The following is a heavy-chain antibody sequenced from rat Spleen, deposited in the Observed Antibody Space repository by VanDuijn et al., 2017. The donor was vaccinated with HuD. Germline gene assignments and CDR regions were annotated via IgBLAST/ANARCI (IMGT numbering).Heavy chain of an antibody. Sequence: EVQLVESGGGLVQPGRSLKLSCAASGFTFSNFGMNWIRQAPGKGLEWVASISSSSGYIYYADTVKGRFTISRENAKNTLYLQMTSLRSEDTALYYCARHSSYVHPYSWFAYWGQGTLVTVSS. CDR3: ARHSSYVHPYSWFAY. CDR2: ISSSSGYI. J-gene: IGHJ3*01. CDR1: GFTFSNFG. D-gene: IGHD1-2*01. V-gene: IGHV5-34*01.